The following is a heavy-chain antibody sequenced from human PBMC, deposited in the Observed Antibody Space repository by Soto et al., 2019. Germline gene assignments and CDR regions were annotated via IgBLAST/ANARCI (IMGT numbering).Heavy chain of an antibody. Sequence: GSLRLSCAASGFTFSGSAMHWVRQASGKGLEWVGRIRSKANSYATAYAESVKGRFTISRDDSKNTAYLQMNSLKTEDTAVYYCTMGLLWFGAYWGQGTLVTVSS. J-gene: IGHJ4*02. CDR3: TMGLLWFGAY. CDR2: IRSKANSYAT. V-gene: IGHV3-73*01. D-gene: IGHD3-10*01. CDR1: GFTFSGSA.